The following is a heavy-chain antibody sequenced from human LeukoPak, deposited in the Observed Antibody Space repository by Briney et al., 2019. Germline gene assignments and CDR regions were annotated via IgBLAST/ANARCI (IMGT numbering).Heavy chain of an antibody. CDR1: GFTFSSYW. D-gene: IGHD6-19*01. J-gene: IGHJ4*02. CDR2: IKQDGSEK. V-gene: IGHV3-7*04. Sequence: PGGSLRLSCAASGFTFSSYWMSWVRQAPGKGLEWVANIKQDGSEKYYVDSVKGRFTISRDNAKNSLYLQMNSLRAEDTAVYYCARDRGGWSPYFDYWGQGTLVTVSS. CDR3: ARDRGGWSPYFDY.